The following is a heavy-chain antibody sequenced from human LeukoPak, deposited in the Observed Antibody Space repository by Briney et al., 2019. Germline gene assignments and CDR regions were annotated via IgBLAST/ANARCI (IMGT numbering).Heavy chain of an antibody. CDR3: ARAASIDY. V-gene: IGHV3-7*01. D-gene: IGHD3-3*02. CDR1: GFTFSNYW. CDR2: IKQDGSES. J-gene: IGHJ4*02. Sequence: GALRLSCAASGFTFSNYWMNWVRQAPGKGLEWVANIKQDGSESNYVDSVKGRLIISRDNAKNSLDLQMNRLRVEDTAVYCCARAASIDYWGQGTLVTVSS.